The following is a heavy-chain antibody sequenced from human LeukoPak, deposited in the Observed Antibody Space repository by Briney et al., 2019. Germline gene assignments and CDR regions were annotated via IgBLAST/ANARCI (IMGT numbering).Heavy chain of an antibody. J-gene: IGHJ6*02. D-gene: IGHD2-8*01. Sequence: ASVTVSYMASGYSFINYYMHWVRQAPGQGLDWMGIINPSGGSTSYAQKFQDRVTMTRDTSTSTVYMELSSLKSEDTAVYYCAREDVVLVDAVRYYYYGMDVWGQGTTVTVSS. CDR3: AREDVVLVDAVRYYYYGMDV. CDR2: INPSGGST. CDR1: GYSFINYY. V-gene: IGHV1-46*01.